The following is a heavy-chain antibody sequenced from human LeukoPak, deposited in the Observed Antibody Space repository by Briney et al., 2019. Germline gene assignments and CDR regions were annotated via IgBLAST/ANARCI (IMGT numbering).Heavy chain of an antibody. Sequence: SETLSLTCTVSGGSISSYYWSWIRQPPGKGLEWIGYIHYTGSTNYNPSLKSRVTISVDTSKNQFSLKLSSVTAADTAVYYCASSSWYGNWFDPWGQGTLVTVSS. D-gene: IGHD6-13*01. CDR3: ASSSWYGNWFDP. CDR1: GGSISSYY. CDR2: IHYTGST. J-gene: IGHJ5*02. V-gene: IGHV4-59*01.